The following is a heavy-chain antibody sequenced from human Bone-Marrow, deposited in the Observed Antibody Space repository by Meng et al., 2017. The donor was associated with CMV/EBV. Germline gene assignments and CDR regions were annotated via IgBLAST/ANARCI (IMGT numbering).Heavy chain of an antibody. J-gene: IGHJ6*02. CDR1: GDTFSSYA. Sequence: SVKVSCTASGDTFSSYAISWVRQAPGQGLEWMGGIIPIFCTANYAQKFQGRVTITTDESTSTAYMELSSLSSEDRAVYYGARDIVVVPAVIWGYYDYGMDFWGQGPTVTVSS. D-gene: IGHD2-2*01. CDR3: ARDIVVVPAVIWGYYDYGMDF. CDR2: IIPIFCTA. V-gene: IGHV1-69*05.